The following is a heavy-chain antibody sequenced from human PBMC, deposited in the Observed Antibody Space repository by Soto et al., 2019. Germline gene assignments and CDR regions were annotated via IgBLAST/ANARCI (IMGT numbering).Heavy chain of an antibody. CDR2: MNPNNGNT. CDR1: GYTFTSYD. J-gene: IGHJ4*02. CDR3: ARRRCSGGSCYSPY. V-gene: IGHV1-8*01. Sequence: VQLFQSGAEVKKPGASVKVSCKPSGYTFTSYDINWVQQALGQGLEWMGWMNPNNGNTGFAQKFQGRVTMTRNTSISTAYMELSSLRSEDTAVYYCARRRCSGGSCYSPYWGQGTLVTVSS. D-gene: IGHD2-15*01.